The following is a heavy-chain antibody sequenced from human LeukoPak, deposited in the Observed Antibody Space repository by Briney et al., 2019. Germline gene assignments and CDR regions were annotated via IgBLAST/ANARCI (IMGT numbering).Heavy chain of an antibody. CDR1: GGSISSYY. J-gene: IGHJ3*02. V-gene: IGHV4-59*01. D-gene: IGHD1-26*01. CDR2: IYYSGST. Sequence: SETLSLTCTVSGGSISSYYWSWIRQPPGKGLEWIGYIYYSGSTNYNPSLKSRVTISVDTSKNQFSLKLSSVTAADTAVYYCARGGSYAGFVDIWGQGTMVTASS. CDR3: ARGGSYAGFVDI.